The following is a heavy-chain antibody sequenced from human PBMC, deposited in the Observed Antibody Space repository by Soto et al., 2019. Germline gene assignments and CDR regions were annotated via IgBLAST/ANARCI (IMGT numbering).Heavy chain of an antibody. V-gene: IGHV4-39*01. CDR3: ARLEGLATISYYFDF. D-gene: IGHD3-9*01. Sequence: PSETLSLTCSVSDDSINSDKYYWGWIRQPPGKDLEWIGSIYYRGNAYYNPSLQTRVTISLDKSKSQFSLKLNSVTAAYSSVYFCARLEGLATISYYFDFWGPGALVTVSS. J-gene: IGHJ4*02. CDR1: DDSINSDKYY. CDR2: IYYRGNA.